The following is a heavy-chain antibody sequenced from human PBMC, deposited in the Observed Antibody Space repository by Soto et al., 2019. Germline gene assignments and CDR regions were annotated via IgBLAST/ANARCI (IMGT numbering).Heavy chain of an antibody. CDR1: GGTFSDFA. D-gene: IGHD6-19*01. V-gene: IGHV1-69*12. CDR3: ATWLRMAGIGNYYYGMDV. Sequence: QVQLVQSGAEVKKPGSSMKVSCKASGGTFSDFAFSWVRQAPGQGPEWMGGIMPIFGRPDYPQKFRDRVTITADESTCTVFVELRSLTSEDSAVYYCATWLRMAGIGNYYYGMDVWGQGTTVTVSS. CDR2: IMPIFGRP. J-gene: IGHJ6*02.